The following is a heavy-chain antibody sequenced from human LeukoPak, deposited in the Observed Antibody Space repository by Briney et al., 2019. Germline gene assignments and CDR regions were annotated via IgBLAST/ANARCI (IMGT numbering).Heavy chain of an antibody. J-gene: IGHJ4*02. CDR1: GYSISSGYY. CDR2: IYHSGTT. Sequence: PSETLSLTCTVSGYSISSGYYWGWIRQPPGKWLEWIGSIYHSGTTYYNPSLKSRVTISVDTSKNQFSLKLSSVTAADTAVYYCASIVGASSRTFDYWGQGTRVTVSS. V-gene: IGHV4-38-2*02. CDR3: ASIVGASSRTFDY. D-gene: IGHD1-26*01.